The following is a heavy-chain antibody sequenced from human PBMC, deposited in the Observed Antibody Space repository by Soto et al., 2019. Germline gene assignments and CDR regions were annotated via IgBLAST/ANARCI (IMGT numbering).Heavy chain of an antibody. J-gene: IGHJ3*02. CDR3: ARALMGSFDAFDI. CDR1: GGSISTYY. V-gene: IGHV4-59*01. Sequence: QVQLQESGPGLVKPSETLSLTCSVSGGSISTYYWSWIRQAPGKRLAWLGYIFHSGATNYNPSLESRVTMSVDTSKSQLSLRLTSVTAADTGVYYCARALMGSFDAFDIWGQGTTVTVSS. CDR2: IFHSGAT. D-gene: IGHD3-16*01.